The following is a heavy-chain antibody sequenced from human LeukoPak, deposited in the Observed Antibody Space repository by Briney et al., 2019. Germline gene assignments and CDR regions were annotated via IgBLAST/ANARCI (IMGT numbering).Heavy chain of an antibody. Sequence: GGSLRLSCAASGFTFSSYWMSWVRQAPGKGLEWVANIKQDGSEKYYVDSVKGRFTISRDNAKNSLYLQMNSLRAEDTAVYYCARVMLASYYYYGMDVWGQGTTVTVSS. V-gene: IGHV3-7*01. CDR2: IKQDGSEK. D-gene: IGHD3-16*01. J-gene: IGHJ6*02. CDR3: ARVMLASYYYYGMDV. CDR1: GFTFSSYW.